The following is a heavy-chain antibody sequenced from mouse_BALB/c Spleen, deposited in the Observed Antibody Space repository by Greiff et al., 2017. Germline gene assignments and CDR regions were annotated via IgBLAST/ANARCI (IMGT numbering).Heavy chain of an antibody. V-gene: IGHV2-2*02. J-gene: IGHJ4*01. CDR1: GFSLTSYG. CDR2: IWSGGST. Sequence: VQLQESGPGLVQPSQSLSITCTVSGFSLTSYGVHWVRQSPGKGLEWLGVIWSGGSTDYNAAFISRLSIIKDNSKSQVFFKMNSLQANDTAIYYSARKRGILRYGMDYWGQGTSVTVSS. D-gene: IGHD1-1*01. CDR3: ARKRGILRYGMDY.